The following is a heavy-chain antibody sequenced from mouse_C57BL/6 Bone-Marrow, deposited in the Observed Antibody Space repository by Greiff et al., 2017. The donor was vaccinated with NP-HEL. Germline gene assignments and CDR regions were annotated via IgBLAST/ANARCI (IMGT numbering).Heavy chain of an antibody. V-gene: IGHV1-50*01. CDR2: IDPSDSYT. J-gene: IGHJ4*01. Sequence: QVQLQQPGAELVKPGASVKLSCKASGYTFTSYWMQWVKQRPGQGLEWIGEIDPSDSYTNYNQKFKGKATLTVDTSSSTAYMQLSSLTSEDAAVYYCARESYYYGSTPYYARDYWGQGTSVTVSS. D-gene: IGHD1-1*01. CDR3: ARESYYYGSTPYYARDY. CDR1: GYTFTSYW.